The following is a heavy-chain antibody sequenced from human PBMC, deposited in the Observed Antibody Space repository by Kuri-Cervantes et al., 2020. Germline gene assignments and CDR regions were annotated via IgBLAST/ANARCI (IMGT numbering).Heavy chain of an antibody. Sequence: SETLSLTCTVSGGSISSYYWSWIRQPPGKGLEWIGYIYYSGSTNYNPSLKSRVTISVDTSKNQFSLKLSSVTPEDTAVYYCARSGYFAEYLQHWGQGSLVTVSS. CDR3: ARSGYFAEYLQH. D-gene: IGHD2/OR15-2a*01. CDR2: IYYSGST. V-gene: IGHV4-59*12. J-gene: IGHJ1*01. CDR1: GGSISSYY.